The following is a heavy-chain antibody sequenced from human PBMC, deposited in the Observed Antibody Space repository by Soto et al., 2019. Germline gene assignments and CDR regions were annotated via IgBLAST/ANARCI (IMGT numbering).Heavy chain of an antibody. Sequence: SETLSLTCTVSGGSISSSSYYWGWIRQPPGKGLEWIGSIYYSGSTYYNPSLKSRVTISVDTSKNQFSLKLSSVTAADTAVYYCARHGSGWDYYYYYGMDVWGQGTTVTVSS. V-gene: IGHV4-39*01. CDR1: GGSISSSSYY. D-gene: IGHD6-19*01. J-gene: IGHJ6*02. CDR3: ARHGSGWDYYYYYGMDV. CDR2: IYYSGST.